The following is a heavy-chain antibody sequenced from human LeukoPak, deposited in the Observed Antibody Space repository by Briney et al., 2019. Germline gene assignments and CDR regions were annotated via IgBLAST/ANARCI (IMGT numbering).Heavy chain of an antibody. CDR1: GGSISSSSYY. CDR2: IYYSGST. Sequence: SETLSLTCTVSGGSISSSSYYWGWIRQPPGKGLEWIGSIYYSGSTYYNPSLKSRVTISVDTSKNQFSLKLSSVTAADTAVYYCARDTPSYSSSFSDAFDIWGQGTMVTVSS. V-gene: IGHV4-39*07. D-gene: IGHD6-6*01. J-gene: IGHJ3*02. CDR3: ARDTPSYSSSFSDAFDI.